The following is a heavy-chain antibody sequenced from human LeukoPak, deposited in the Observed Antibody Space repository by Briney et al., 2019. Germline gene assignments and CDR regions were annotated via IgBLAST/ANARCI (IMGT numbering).Heavy chain of an antibody. CDR3: ARTGDGYNYYNYYYMDV. D-gene: IGHD5-24*01. CDR2: IFYSGGT. Sequence: SETLSLTCTVSGGSISTSNYYWGWIRQPPGKGLEWIGNIFYSGGTYYGPSLKSRLTISLDTSRNQFSLKLNSVTAADTAVYYCARTGDGYNYYNYYYMDVWGKGTTVTVTS. V-gene: IGHV4-39*07. J-gene: IGHJ6*03. CDR1: GGSISTSNYY.